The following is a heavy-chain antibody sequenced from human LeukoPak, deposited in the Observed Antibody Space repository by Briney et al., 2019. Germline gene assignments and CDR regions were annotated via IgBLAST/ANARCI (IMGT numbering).Heavy chain of an antibody. CDR3: AKDRWDIVGATTPFDY. Sequence: GGSLRLSCAASGFTFSSYAMSWVRQAPGKGLEWVSAISGSGGSTYYADSVKGRFTISRDNSKNTLYLQMNSLRAEDTAVYYCAKDRWDIVGATTPFDYWGQGTLVTVSS. V-gene: IGHV3-23*01. J-gene: IGHJ4*02. CDR2: ISGSGGST. CDR1: GFTFSSYA. D-gene: IGHD1-26*01.